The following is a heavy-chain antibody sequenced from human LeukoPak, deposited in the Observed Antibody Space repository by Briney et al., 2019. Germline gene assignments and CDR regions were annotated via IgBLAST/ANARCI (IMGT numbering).Heavy chain of an antibody. J-gene: IGHJ5*02. V-gene: IGHV1-2*02. CDR1: GYTFTGYY. Sequence: ASVKVSCKASGYTFTGYYMHWVRQAPGQGLEWMGWINPNSGGTNYAQKFQGRVTMTRDTSISTAYMELSRLRSEDTAVYYCAREPLLGYCSSTSCYPFDPWGQGTLVTVSS. CDR3: AREPLLGYCSSTSCYPFDP. CDR2: INPNSGGT. D-gene: IGHD2-2*01.